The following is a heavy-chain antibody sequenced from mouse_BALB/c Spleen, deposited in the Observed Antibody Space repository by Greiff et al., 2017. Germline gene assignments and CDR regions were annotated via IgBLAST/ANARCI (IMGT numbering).Heavy chain of an antibody. Sequence: ESGPGLVKPSQSLSLTCSVTGYSITSGYYWNWIRQFPGNQLEWMGYISYDGSNNYNPSLKNRISITRDTSKNQFFLKLSSVTTEDTATYYCAGLYYGRGSFDYWGQGTTLTVSS. V-gene: IGHV3-6*02. D-gene: IGHD1-1*01. CDR3: AGLYYGRGSFDY. J-gene: IGHJ2*01. CDR2: ISYDGSN. CDR1: GYSITSGYY.